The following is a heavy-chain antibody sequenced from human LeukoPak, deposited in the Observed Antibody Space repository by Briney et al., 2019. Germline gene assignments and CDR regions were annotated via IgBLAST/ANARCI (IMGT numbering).Heavy chain of an antibody. D-gene: IGHD5-18*01. J-gene: IGHJ3*02. CDR3: ARSGGGYSIGRGAFDI. CDR2: LNPNSGGT. Sequence: ASVKVSCKASGYTFNAYYIHWVRQAPGQGLEWMGWLNPNSGGTSYAQKFQGRVTMTRDTSISTAYMELSRLGSDDTAVYFCARSGGGYSIGRGAFDIWGQGTVVTVSS. V-gene: IGHV1-2*02. CDR1: GYTFNAYY.